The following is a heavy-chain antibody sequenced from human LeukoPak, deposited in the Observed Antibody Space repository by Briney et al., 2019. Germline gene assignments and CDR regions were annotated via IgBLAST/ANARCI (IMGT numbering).Heavy chain of an antibody. J-gene: IGHJ4*02. CDR1: GFTFSNAW. D-gene: IGHD6-19*01. CDR3: TTEQAVAGHFDY. Sequence: GGSLRLSCAASGFTFSNAWMSWVRQAPGKGLEWVGRIKSKTDGGTTDYAAPVKGRFTISRDDSKNTLYLQMNSLKTEDTAVYYCTTEQAVAGHFDYWGQGTLVTVSS. CDR2: IKSKTDGGTT. V-gene: IGHV3-15*01.